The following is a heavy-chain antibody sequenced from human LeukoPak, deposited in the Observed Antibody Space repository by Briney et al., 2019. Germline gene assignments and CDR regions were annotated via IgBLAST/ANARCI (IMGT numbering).Heavy chain of an antibody. D-gene: IGHD3-22*01. J-gene: IGHJ5*02. V-gene: IGHV1-24*01. CDR1: GYTLTELS. Sequence: ASVKVSCKVSGYTLTELSMHWVRQAPGKGLEWMGGFDPEDGETIYAQKFQGRVTMTEGTSTDTAYMELSSLRSEDTAVYYCATVKGHYDSSGYYYGLNWFDPWGQGTLVTVSS. CDR3: ATVKGHYDSSGYYYGLNWFDP. CDR2: FDPEDGET.